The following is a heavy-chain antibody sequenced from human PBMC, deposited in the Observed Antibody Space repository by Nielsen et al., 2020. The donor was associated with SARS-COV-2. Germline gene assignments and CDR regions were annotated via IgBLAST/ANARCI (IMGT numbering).Heavy chain of an antibody. Sequence: GGSLRLSCAASGFTFSSYAMSWVRQAPGKGLEWVSAISGSGGSTYYADSVKGRFTISRDNSKNTLYLQMNSLRAEDTAVYYCAKIRRVDSSGWYQGAFDIWGQGTMVTVSS. CDR3: AKIRRVDSSGWYQGAFDI. D-gene: IGHD6-19*01. CDR1: GFTFSSYA. J-gene: IGHJ3*02. CDR2: ISGSGGST. V-gene: IGHV3-23*01.